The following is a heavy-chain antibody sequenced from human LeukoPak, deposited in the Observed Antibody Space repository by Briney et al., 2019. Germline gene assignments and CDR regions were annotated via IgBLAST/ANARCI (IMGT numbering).Heavy chain of an antibody. J-gene: IGHJ4*02. CDR3: ARGEGPNY. Sequence: PGGSLRLSCAASGFTFSDFYMNWIRQAPGKGLEWVSYISSSGSTTYYADSVKGRFTISRDNAKNSLHLQMNSLRAEDTAVYYCARGEGPNYWGQGTLVTVSS. CDR2: ISSSGSTT. CDR1: GFTFSDFY. V-gene: IGHV3-11*04.